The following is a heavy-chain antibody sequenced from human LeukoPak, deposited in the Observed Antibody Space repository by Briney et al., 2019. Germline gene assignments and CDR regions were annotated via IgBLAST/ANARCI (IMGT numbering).Heavy chain of an antibody. V-gene: IGHV3-21*01. D-gene: IGHD3-22*01. Sequence: GGSLRLSCAASGFTFSSYSMNWVRQAPGKGLEWVSSISSSSSYIYYADSVKGRFTISRDNAKNSLYLQMNSLRAEDTAVYYCARDLLGLRDYYDSSGYYSSYYGMDVWGQGTTVTVSS. CDR2: ISSSSSYI. J-gene: IGHJ6*02. CDR3: ARDLLGLRDYYDSSGYYSSYYGMDV. CDR1: GFTFSSYS.